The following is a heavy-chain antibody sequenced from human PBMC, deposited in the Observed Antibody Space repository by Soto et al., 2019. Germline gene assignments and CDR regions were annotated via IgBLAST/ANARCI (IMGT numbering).Heavy chain of an antibody. J-gene: IGHJ3*02. CDR1: GYTFTRSG. CDR2: INPDNGNT. D-gene: IGHD4-17*01. V-gene: IGHV1-18*01. CDR3: ARVGHDYGCNPTLRGAFDI. Sequence: ASVKVSCKASGYTFTRSGISWVRQAPGQGLDWLGWINPDNGNTNYAQHLQGRVSLTTDTSTSTAYMDLRSLRSDDTAVYYCARVGHDYGCNPTLRGAFDIWGQGTMVTVSS.